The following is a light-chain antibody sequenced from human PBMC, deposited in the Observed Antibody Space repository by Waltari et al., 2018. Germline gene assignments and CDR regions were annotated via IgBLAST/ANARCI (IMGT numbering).Light chain of an antibody. CDR1: QSVLYSVNNKDY. V-gene: IGKV4-1*01. CDR2: WAS. Sequence: DIVLTQSPDSLAVTLGQRDSHNGTVTQSVLYSVNNKDYLAWYQQKQRQPPKLLIYWASTRESGVPDRFSGSGSGTDFTLTINSVQAEDVAVYYCQQYYSVLPYAFGPGTKVEIK. J-gene: IGKJ3*01. CDR3: QQYYSVLPYA.